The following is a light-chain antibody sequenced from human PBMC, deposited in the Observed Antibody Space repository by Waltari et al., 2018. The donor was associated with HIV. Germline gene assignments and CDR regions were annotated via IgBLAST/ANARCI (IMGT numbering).Light chain of an antibody. J-gene: IGLJ3*02. V-gene: IGLV6-57*04. CDR3: QSFETGTWV. Sequence: NFMLTQPHSVSESPGKTVTLSCTRSGGSIASNFVQWYQQRPGSAPTTVIYENHERPSGLPDRFSGSIDSSSNSASRTSSGLKTEDEADYICQSFETGTWVFGGGTKLTVL. CDR1: GGSIASNF. CDR2: ENH.